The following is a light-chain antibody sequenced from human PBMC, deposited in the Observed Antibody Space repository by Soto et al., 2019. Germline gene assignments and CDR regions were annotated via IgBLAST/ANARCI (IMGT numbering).Light chain of an antibody. V-gene: IGLV2-8*02. Sequence: QSVLTQPPSASRSPGQSVTISCTGTSSDVGRYNYVSWYQQHPGKAPKLMIYEVTKRPSGVPDRFSGSKSGNTASLTVSGLQAEDEADYYCSSYAGTNNVFGTGTKVTVL. CDR3: SSYAGTNNV. CDR1: SSDVGRYNY. CDR2: EVT. J-gene: IGLJ1*01.